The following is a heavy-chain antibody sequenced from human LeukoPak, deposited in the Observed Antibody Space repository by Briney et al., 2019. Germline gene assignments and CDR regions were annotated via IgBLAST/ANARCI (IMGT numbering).Heavy chain of an antibody. CDR2: ISRSSSTI. D-gene: IGHD2-21*02. Sequence: GGSLRLSCAASGFTFSSYSMNWVRQAPGKGLEWVSYISRSSSTIYYAHSVKGRFTISRDNAKNSVYLQMNSLRDEDTAVYYCARAKNPYCGGDCRWFDPWGQGTLVTVSS. J-gene: IGHJ5*02. V-gene: IGHV3-48*02. CDR1: GFTFSSYS. CDR3: ARAKNPYCGGDCRWFDP.